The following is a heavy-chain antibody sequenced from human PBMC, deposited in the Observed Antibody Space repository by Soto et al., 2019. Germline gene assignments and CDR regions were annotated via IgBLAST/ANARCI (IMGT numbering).Heavy chain of an antibody. D-gene: IGHD5-12*01. CDR3: ARALGYSGYAGMDV. CDR1: GYTFTIYG. CDR2: ISPDNGNT. Sequence: QVQLVQSGGEVKKPGASVKVSCKASGYTFTIYGINWVRQAPGQGLEWMGWISPDNGNTNYAQKLQGRVTMTTDTSTTTAHMELRSLRSDDTGVYYCARALGYSGYAGMDVWGKGTTVTVSS. J-gene: IGHJ6*04. V-gene: IGHV1-18*01.